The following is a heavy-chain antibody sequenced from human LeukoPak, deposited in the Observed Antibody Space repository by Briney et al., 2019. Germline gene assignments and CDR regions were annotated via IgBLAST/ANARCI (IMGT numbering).Heavy chain of an antibody. CDR1: GFTFSSYA. Sequence: GASLRLSCAASGFTFSSYAMSWVRQAPGKGLEWVSAISGSGGSTYYADSVKGRFTISRDNSKNTLYLQMNSLRAEDTAVYYCANSGPPRYLREWFDPWSQGTLVTVSS. D-gene: IGHD3-9*01. J-gene: IGHJ5*02. CDR3: ANSGPPRYLREWFDP. V-gene: IGHV3-23*01. CDR2: ISGSGGST.